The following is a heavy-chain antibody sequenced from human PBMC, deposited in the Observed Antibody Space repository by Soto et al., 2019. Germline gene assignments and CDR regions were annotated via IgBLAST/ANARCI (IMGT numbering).Heavy chain of an antibody. CDR2: IHERGVT. Sequence: TSETLSLTCNVSGGSVSDYYWSWIRQAPGKGLEWIGYIHERGVTNYNPSLKSRVTISVDTSKNQFSLKLSSVTAADTAVYYCARGSSGYGMDVWGQGTTVTVSS. CDR1: GGSVSDYY. CDR3: ARGSSGYGMDV. V-gene: IGHV4-59*02. D-gene: IGHD3-22*01. J-gene: IGHJ6*02.